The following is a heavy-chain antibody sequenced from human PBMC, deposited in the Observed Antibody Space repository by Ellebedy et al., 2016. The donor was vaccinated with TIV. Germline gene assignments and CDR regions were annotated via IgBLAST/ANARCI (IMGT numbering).Heavy chain of an antibody. CDR1: GYTFTSYA. CDR2: INAGNGNT. CDR3: ARDAERWRDISWELPDY. D-gene: IGHD1-26*01. V-gene: IGHV1-3*01. Sequence: ASVKVSCKASGYTFTSYAMHWVRQAPGQRLEWMGWINAGNGNTKYSQKFQGRVTITRDTSASTAYMELSSLRSEDTAVYYCARDAERWRDISWELPDYWGQGILVTVS. J-gene: IGHJ4*02.